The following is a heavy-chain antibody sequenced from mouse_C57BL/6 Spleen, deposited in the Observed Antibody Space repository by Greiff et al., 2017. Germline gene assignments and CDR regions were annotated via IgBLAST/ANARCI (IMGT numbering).Heavy chain of an antibody. CDR3: ARPTTVRGFAD. CDR2: IDPSDSYT. CDR1: GYTFTSYW. Sequence: QVQLQQPGAELVMPGASVKLSCKASGYTFTSYWMHWVKQRPGQGLEWIGEIDPSDSYTNYNQKFKGKSTVTVDKSSSTAYMQLSSLTSEDSAGDYGARPTTVRGFADWGQGTLVTVSA. V-gene: IGHV1-69*01. D-gene: IGHD1-1*01. J-gene: IGHJ3*01.